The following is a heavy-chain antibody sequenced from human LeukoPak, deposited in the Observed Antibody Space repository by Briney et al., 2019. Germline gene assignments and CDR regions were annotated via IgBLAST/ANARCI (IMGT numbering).Heavy chain of an antibody. V-gene: IGHV3-23*01. CDR1: GFTFSSYA. CDR3: AKSPAYYYYYGMDV. Sequence: GGSLRLSCAASGFTFSSYAMSWVRQAPGKGLEWVSAISGSGGSTHYADSVKGRFTISRDNSKNTLYLQMNSLRAEDTAVYYCAKSPAYYYYYGMDVWGQGTTVTVSS. CDR2: ISGSGGST. J-gene: IGHJ6*02.